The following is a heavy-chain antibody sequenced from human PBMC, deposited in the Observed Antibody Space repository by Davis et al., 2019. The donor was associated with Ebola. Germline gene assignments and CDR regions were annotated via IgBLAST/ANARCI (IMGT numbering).Heavy chain of an antibody. D-gene: IGHD6-19*01. J-gene: IGHJ2*01. CDR3: AKSGGWTWYFDL. CDR1: GFTVSSNY. Sequence: GESLKISCAASGFTVSSNYMSWVRQAPGKGLEWVSAISGSGGSTYYADSVKGRFTISRDNSKNTLYLQMNSLRAEDTAVYYCAKSGGWTWYFDLWGRGTLVTVSS. CDR2: ISGSGGST. V-gene: IGHV3-23*01.